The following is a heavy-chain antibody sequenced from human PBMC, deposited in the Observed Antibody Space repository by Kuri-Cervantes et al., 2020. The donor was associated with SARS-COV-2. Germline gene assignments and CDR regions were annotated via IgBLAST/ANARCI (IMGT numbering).Heavy chain of an antibody. J-gene: IGHJ4*02. V-gene: IGHV4-39*07. D-gene: IGHD6-19*01. CDR3: ARDPGIAVAGGFDY. Sequence: SETLSLTCTVSGGSISSSSYYWGWIRQPPGKGLEWIGRIYTSGSTNYNPSLKSRVTMSVDTSKNQFSLKLSSVTAADTAVYYCARDPGIAVAGGFDYWGQGTLVTVSS. CDR1: GGSISSSSYY. CDR2: IYTSGST.